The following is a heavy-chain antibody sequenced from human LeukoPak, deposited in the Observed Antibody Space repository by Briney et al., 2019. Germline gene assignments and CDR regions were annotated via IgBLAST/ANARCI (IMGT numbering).Heavy chain of an antibody. V-gene: IGHV3-23*01. Sequence: GGSLRLSCAASGFTFSNYAMSWVRQAPGKGLEWVSAISGSADGTYYADSVKGRFTISRDNYKNTLYLQMNSLRAEDAAVYYCAKDLVGDSYGSIDYWGQGTLVTVSS. J-gene: IGHJ4*02. CDR2: ISGSADGT. CDR1: GFTFSNYA. CDR3: AKDLVGDSYGSIDY. D-gene: IGHD5-18*01.